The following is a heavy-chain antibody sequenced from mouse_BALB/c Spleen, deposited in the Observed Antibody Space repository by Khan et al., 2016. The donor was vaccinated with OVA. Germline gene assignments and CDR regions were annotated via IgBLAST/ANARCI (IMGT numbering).Heavy chain of an antibody. J-gene: IGHJ2*01. D-gene: IGHD1-1*01. CDR3: ARYGSSYVDY. CDR1: GYDFTNYL. V-gene: IGHV1-54*01. CDR2: INPGSGGT. Sequence: QVQLQQSGAELVRPGTSVKVSCKASGYDFTNYLIEWVKQRPGQGLEWIGVINPGSGGTNYNEKFKGKATLTADKSSSTAYMQLSSLASDDSAVYFCARYGSSYVDYWGQGTTLTVSS.